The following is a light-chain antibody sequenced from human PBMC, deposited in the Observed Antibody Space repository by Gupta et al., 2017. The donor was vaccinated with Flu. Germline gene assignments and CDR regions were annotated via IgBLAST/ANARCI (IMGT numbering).Light chain of an antibody. CDR3: QQYNNWPTWT. Sequence: EIVMTQSPATLSVSPGERATLSCRASQSVRSNLAWYQQKPGQAPRLLIYGASTRATGIPARFSGSGFGTEFTLTISSRQSEDFAVYYCQQYNNWPTWTFGQGTKVEIK. J-gene: IGKJ1*01. V-gene: IGKV3-15*01. CDR1: QSVRSN. CDR2: GAS.